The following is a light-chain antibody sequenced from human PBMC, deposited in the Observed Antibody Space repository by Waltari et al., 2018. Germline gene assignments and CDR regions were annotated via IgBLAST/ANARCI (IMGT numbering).Light chain of an antibody. V-gene: IGKV3-15*01. J-gene: IGKJ2*01. Sequence: EIVMTQSPATLSVSPGERATLYCRASQSIGDNLAWYQQKPGQAPRLLIFSASKRIPGIPDRFRGSGSGTEFTLTISSLQAEDVAFYYCQQYYDVPYTFGRGTRLEIK. CDR2: SAS. CDR1: QSIGDN. CDR3: QQYYDVPYT.